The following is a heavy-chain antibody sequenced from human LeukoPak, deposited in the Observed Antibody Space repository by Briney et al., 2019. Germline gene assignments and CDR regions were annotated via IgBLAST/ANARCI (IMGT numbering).Heavy chain of an antibody. Sequence: SETPSLTCTVSGGSISSYYWSWIRQPPGKGLEWIGYIYYSGSTNYNPSLKSRVTISVDTSKNQFSLKLSSVTAADTAVYYCARGDSSGWNRKYYFDYWGQGTLVTVSS. CDR2: IYYSGST. CDR1: GGSISSYY. D-gene: IGHD6-19*01. V-gene: IGHV4-59*01. CDR3: ARGDSSGWNRKYYFDY. J-gene: IGHJ4*02.